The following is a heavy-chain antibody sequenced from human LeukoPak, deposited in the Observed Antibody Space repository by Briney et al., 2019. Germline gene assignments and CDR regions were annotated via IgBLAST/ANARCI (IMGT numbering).Heavy chain of an antibody. CDR3: ARDMGMGHYYYMDV. CDR1: GFTFDDYG. CDR2: INWNGGST. Sequence: GGSLRLSCAASGFTFDDYGMSWVRQAPGKGLEWVSGINWNGGSTGYADSVKGRFTISRDNAKNSLYLQMNSLRAEDTALYYCARDMGMGHYYYMDVWGKGTTVTVSS. D-gene: IGHD6-13*01. V-gene: IGHV3-20*04. J-gene: IGHJ6*03.